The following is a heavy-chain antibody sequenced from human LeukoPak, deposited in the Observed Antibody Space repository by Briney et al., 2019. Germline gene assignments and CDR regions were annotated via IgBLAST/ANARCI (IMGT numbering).Heavy chain of an antibody. Sequence: ASVKVSCKASGYTFSTYAITWVRQAPGQRLEWMGCINGDNGNTQYSQKFQGRVTFTRDTSASTAYMELSSLTSEDMAVFYCARGGPNSGGWTLDHWGQGTLVSVSS. D-gene: IGHD6-19*01. J-gene: IGHJ4*02. CDR3: ARGGPNSGGWTLDH. CDR1: GYTFSTYA. CDR2: INGDNGNT. V-gene: IGHV1-3*03.